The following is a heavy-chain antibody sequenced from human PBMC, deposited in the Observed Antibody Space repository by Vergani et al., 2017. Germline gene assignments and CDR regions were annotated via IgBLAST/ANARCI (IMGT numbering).Heavy chain of an antibody. D-gene: IGHD3-10*01. V-gene: IGHV1-46*01. CDR3: ARGQYGSGSYYCAFDI. J-gene: IGHJ3*02. Sequence: QVQLVQSGAEVKKPGASVKVSCKASGYTFTSYYMHWVRQAPGQGLEWMGIINPSGGSTSYAQKFQGRVTMTRDTSTSTVYMELSSLGSEDTAVYYCARGQYGSGSYYCAFDIWGQGTMVTVSS. CDR1: GYTFTSYY. CDR2: INPSGGST.